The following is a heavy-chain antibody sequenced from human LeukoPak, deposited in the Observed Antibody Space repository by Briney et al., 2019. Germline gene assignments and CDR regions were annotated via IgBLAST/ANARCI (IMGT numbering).Heavy chain of an antibody. D-gene: IGHD3-10*01. CDR1: RFTFSSYS. CDR2: ISSSSSYI. Sequence: NAGGSLRLSCAASRFTFSSYSMNWVRQAPGKGLEWVSSISSSSSYIYYADSVKGRFTISRDTFRNTLYFQMNSLRVEDTAVYYCTRDAFGTFDYWGQGTLVTVSS. CDR3: TRDAFGTFDY. J-gene: IGHJ4*02. V-gene: IGHV3-21*01.